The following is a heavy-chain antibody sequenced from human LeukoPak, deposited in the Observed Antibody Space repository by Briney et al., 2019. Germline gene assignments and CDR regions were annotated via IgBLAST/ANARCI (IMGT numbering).Heavy chain of an antibody. J-gene: IGHJ5*02. CDR3: ARGRYYYDSSGYYHWFDP. CDR1: GVSISTYS. D-gene: IGHD3-22*01. V-gene: IGHV4-59*12. CDR2: IYYSGTT. Sequence: KSSETLSLTCTVSGVSISTYSWSWIRQSPGKALEWIGYIYYSGTTNYNPSLKSRLTISVDTSKNQFSLKLSSVTAADTAVYYCARGRYYYDSSGYYHWFDPWGQGTLVTVSS.